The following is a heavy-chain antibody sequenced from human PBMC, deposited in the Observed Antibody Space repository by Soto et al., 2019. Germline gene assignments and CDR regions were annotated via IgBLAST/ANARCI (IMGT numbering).Heavy chain of an antibody. D-gene: IGHD5-18*01. CDR3: ARAPFSYGATLRRFDH. CDR1: GGSFSSYA. V-gene: IGHV1-69*01. CDR2: TIPIFETP. J-gene: IGHJ4*02. Sequence: QVQLVQSGAEVKRPGSSVTVSCTASGGSFSSYAITWVRQAPGQGLEWMGATIPIFETPTYAEKFQGRVTISADESTSTAYMELSSLTYEDTAVYYCARAPFSYGATLRRFDHWGQGTLVTVSS.